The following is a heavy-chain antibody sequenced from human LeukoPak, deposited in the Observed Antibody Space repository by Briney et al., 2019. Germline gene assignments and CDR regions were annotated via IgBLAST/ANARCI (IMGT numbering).Heavy chain of an antibody. V-gene: IGHV1-2*02. CDR3: ARSRSRDCSSTSCYSYGLDY. Sequence: ASVKVSCEAFGYTFTGYYMHWVRQAPGQGFEWMGWINPNSGGTNYAQKFQGRVTMTRDTSISTAYMELSRLRSDDTAVYYCARSRSRDCSSTSCYSYGLDYWGQGTLVTVSS. J-gene: IGHJ4*02. CDR1: GYTFTGYY. D-gene: IGHD2-2*01. CDR2: INPNSGGT.